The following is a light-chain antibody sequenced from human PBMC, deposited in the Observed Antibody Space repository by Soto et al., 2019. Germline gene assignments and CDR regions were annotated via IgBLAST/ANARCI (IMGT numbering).Light chain of an antibody. CDR3: QQRSNWPIT. Sequence: DIVLTHSPATLASSPWEGATLSYCASQSVSSYLAWYQQKPGQAPRLLIYDASNRATGIPARFSGSGSGTDFTLTISSLEPEDFAVYYCQQRSNWPITFGQGTRLEI. J-gene: IGKJ5*01. V-gene: IGKV3-11*01. CDR1: QSVSSY. CDR2: DAS.